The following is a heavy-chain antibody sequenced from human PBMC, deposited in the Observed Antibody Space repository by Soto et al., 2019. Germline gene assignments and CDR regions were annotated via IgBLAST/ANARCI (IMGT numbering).Heavy chain of an antibody. CDR2: IYYSGST. CDR1: GGSISSSSYY. D-gene: IGHD2-2*01. V-gene: IGHV4-39*01. J-gene: IGHJ6*02. CDR3: ARLSTPAYYYGMDV. Sequence: SETLSLTCTVSGGSISSSSYYWGWIRQPPGKGLEWIGSIYYSGSTYYNPSLKSRVTISVDTSKNQFSLKLSSVTAADTAVYYFARLSTPAYYYGMDVWGQGTTVTVSS.